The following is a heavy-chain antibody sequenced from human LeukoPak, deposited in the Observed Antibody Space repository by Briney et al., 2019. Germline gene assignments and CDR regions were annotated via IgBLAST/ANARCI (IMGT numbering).Heavy chain of an antibody. J-gene: IGHJ4*01. V-gene: IGHV3-23*01. D-gene: IGHD3-10*01. CDR2: IIVMGGVT. Sequence: RRSLRLSCAASGFTLSTYAMSWVRQAPGKGLEWVSTIIVMGGVTYYADSVKGRFGISRDNSKNSRYLQMSSLRAENTAIYYCAEVESSYCRIWGQGTLVTVSS. CDR3: AEVESSYCRI. CDR1: GFTLSTYA.